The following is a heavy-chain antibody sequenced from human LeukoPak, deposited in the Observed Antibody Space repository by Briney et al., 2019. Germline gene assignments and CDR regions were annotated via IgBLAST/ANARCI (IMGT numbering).Heavy chain of an antibody. V-gene: IGHV3-53*01. D-gene: IGHD4-23*01. CDR3: ATFSYAGNAGGSAGS. Sequence: QAGGSLRLSCAASRFTVSSKYMTWVRQAPGKGLEWVSVIYRGGNTYYADSVKGRFSISRDNSKNTVNLQMNSLRAEDTAVYYCATFSYAGNAGGSAGSWGQGTLVTVSS. CDR2: IYRGGNT. CDR1: RFTVSSKY. J-gene: IGHJ5*02.